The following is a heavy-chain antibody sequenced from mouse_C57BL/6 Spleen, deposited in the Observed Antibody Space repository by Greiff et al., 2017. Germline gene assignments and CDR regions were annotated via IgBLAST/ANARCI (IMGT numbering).Heavy chain of an antibody. CDR2: IDPSDSYT. CDR3: ARRTHYGSSYTWYFDV. J-gene: IGHJ1*03. CDR1: GYTFTSYW. V-gene: IGHV1-69*01. D-gene: IGHD1-1*01. Sequence: VQLQQSGAELVMPGASVKLSCKASGYTFTSYWMHWVKQRPGQGLEWIGEIDPSDSYTNYNQKFKGKSTLTVDKSSSTAYMQLSSLTSEDSAVYYCARRTHYGSSYTWYFDVWGTGTTVTVSS.